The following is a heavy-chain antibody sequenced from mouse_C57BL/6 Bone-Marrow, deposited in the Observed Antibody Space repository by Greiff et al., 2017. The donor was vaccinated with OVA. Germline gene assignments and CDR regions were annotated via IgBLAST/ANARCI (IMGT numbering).Heavy chain of an antibody. V-gene: IGHV14-4*01. Sequence: QLQQSGAELVRPGASVKLSCTASGFNIKDDYMHWVKQRPEQGLEWIGWIDPENGDTEYASKFQGKATITADTSSNTAYLQLSSLTSEDTAVYYCSTTVVDAMDYWGQGTSVTVSS. CDR2: IDPENGDT. D-gene: IGHD1-1*01. J-gene: IGHJ4*01. CDR3: STTVVDAMDY. CDR1: GFNIKDDY.